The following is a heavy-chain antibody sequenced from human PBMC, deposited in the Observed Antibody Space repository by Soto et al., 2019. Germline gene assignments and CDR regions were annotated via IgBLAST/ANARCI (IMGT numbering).Heavy chain of an antibody. CDR1: GGSISSSSYY. CDR2: IYYSGST. CDR3: ARNVGDNSHSYYYYMDV. Sequence: SETLSLTCTVSGGSISSSSYYWGWIRQPPGKGLEWIGSIYYSGSTYYNPSLKSRVTISVDTSKNQFSLKLSSVTAADTAVYYCARNVGDNSHSYYYYMDVWGKGTTVTVSS. D-gene: IGHD3-3*01. J-gene: IGHJ6*03. V-gene: IGHV4-39*01.